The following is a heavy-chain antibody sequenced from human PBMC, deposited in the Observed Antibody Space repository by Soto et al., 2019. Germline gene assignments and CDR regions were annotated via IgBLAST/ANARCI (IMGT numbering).Heavy chain of an antibody. V-gene: IGHV4-59*01. CDR2: IYYSGST. D-gene: IGHD6-19*01. CDR1: GGSISSYY. J-gene: IGHJ4*02. Sequence: SETLSLTCTVSGGSISSYYWSWIRQPPGKGLEWIGYIYYSGSTNYNPSLKSRVTISVDTSKNQFSLKLSSVTAADTAVYYCARGIAVAGDLDYWGQGTLVTVPS. CDR3: ARGIAVAGDLDY.